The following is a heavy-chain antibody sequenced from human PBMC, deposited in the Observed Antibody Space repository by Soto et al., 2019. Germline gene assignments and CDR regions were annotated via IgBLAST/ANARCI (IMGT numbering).Heavy chain of an antibody. CDR3: ARGSPIVVVVAAANNWFDP. V-gene: IGHV4-31*03. Sequence: QVQLQESGPGLVKPSQTLSLTCTVSGGSISSGGYYWSWIRQHPGKGLEWIGYIYYSGSTYYNPSLKSRVTISVDTSKNQFSLKLSSVTAADTAVYYCARGSPIVVVVAAANNWFDPWGQGTLVTVSS. D-gene: IGHD2-15*01. CDR2: IYYSGST. CDR1: GGSISSGGYY. J-gene: IGHJ5*02.